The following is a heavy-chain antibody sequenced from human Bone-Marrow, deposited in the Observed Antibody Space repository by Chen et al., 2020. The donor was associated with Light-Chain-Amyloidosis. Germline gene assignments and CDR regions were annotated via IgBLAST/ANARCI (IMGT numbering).Heavy chain of an antibody. CDR1: GFTFSNYA. V-gene: IGHV3-23*04. CDR3: AKDRCTSISCSDFDY. J-gene: IGHJ4*02. Sequence: EVQLVDSGGDLVEPGGSLRLSCVGSGFTFSNYAMTWVRQAPGKGLEWVSVARGGDGPTYYADSVRGRFTIYRDNSKSTLYLQMNSLRAEDTAVYYCAKDRCTSISCSDFDYWGQGTLVTVSS. D-gene: IGHD2-2*01. CDR2: ARGGDGPT.